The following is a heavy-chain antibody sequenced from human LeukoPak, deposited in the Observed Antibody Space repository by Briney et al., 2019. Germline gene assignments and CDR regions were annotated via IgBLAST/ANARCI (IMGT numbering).Heavy chain of an antibody. Sequence: GGSLRLSCAASGFSFSLYSMNWVRQAPGKGPEWVANIKQDGSEEHYVDSVKGRFTVSRDNARNSLFLQMNSLRVEDTAVYYCATYKRWVAGDVWGQGTTVSDCS. V-gene: IGHV3-7*01. J-gene: IGHJ6*02. CDR1: GFSFSLYS. D-gene: IGHD1-14*01. CDR3: ATYKRWVAGDV. CDR2: IKQDGSEE.